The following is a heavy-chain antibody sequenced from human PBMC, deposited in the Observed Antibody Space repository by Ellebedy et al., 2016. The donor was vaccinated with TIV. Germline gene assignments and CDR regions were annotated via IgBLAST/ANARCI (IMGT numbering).Heavy chain of an antibody. CDR3: AKGTGVKGDWFDP. CDR2: ISGRSGST. V-gene: IGHV3-23*01. CDR1: GFTFSSYA. D-gene: IGHD1-14*01. Sequence: GGSLRLXXAASGFTFSSYAMSWVRQAPGKGLQWVSSISGRSGSTYFADSVKGRFTISRDNSENTLYLQMNSLRAEDTAVYYCAKGTGVKGDWFDPWGQGTLVTVSS. J-gene: IGHJ5*02.